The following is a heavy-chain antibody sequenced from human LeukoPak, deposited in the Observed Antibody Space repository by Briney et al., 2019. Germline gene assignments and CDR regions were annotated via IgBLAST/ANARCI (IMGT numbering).Heavy chain of an antibody. J-gene: IGHJ4*02. Sequence: GGSLRLSCAASRFTFSNHAMSWVRQAPGRGLEWVSAISGSSGLTYYADSVKGRFTIFRDNSKNTLFLQMNSLRAEDTAVYYCARRGESASYGDYRFDYWGQGTLVTVSS. CDR1: RFTFSNHA. V-gene: IGHV3-23*01. CDR2: ISGSSGLT. D-gene: IGHD4-17*01. CDR3: ARRGESASYGDYRFDY.